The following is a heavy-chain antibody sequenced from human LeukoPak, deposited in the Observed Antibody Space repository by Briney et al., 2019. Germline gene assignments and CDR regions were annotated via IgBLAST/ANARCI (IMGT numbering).Heavy chain of an antibody. CDR1: GFTFSSYG. J-gene: IGHJ4*02. Sequence: GGSLRLSCAASGFTFSSYGMHWVRQAPGKGLEWVAFIRYDGSNKYYADSVKGRFTISRDNSKNTLYLQMNSLRAEDTAVYYCAKETGYSGSYLDYWGQGTLVTVPS. V-gene: IGHV3-30*02. D-gene: IGHD1-26*01. CDR2: IRYDGSNK. CDR3: AKETGYSGSYLDY.